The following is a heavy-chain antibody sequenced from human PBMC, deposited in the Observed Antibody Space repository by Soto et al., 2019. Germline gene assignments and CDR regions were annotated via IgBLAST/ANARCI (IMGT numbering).Heavy chain of an antibody. CDR1: GFTFGTTD. D-gene: IGHD3-10*01. CDR3: VKNSGWFNT. V-gene: IGHV3-23*01. Sequence: SCAASGFTFGTTDMSWFRQSPGEGLEWVSTIDGSGGITYYADSVKGRFTISRDNSRNTVYLQMNSLRGDDTALYYCVKNSGWFNTWGQGALVTVSS. J-gene: IGHJ5*02. CDR2: IDGSGGIT.